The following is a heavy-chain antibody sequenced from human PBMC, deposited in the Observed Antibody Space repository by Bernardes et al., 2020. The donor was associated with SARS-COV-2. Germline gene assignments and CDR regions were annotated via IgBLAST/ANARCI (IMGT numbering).Heavy chain of an antibody. Sequence: GGSLRLSCAASGFTFSDYGMHWVRQAPGKGLEWVAVIWYDGSNKYYADSVKGRFTISRDNSKNTLYLQMNSLRAEDTAVYYCARDRIAAAPSYYGMDVWGQGTTVTVSS. V-gene: IGHV3-33*08. D-gene: IGHD6-13*01. CDR2: IWYDGSNK. CDR3: ARDRIAAAPSYYGMDV. CDR1: GFTFSDYG. J-gene: IGHJ6*02.